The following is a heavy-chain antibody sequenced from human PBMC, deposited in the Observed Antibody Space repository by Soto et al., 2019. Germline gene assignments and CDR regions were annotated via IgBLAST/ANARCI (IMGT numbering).Heavy chain of an antibody. CDR1: GGSFSGYY. J-gene: IGHJ5*02. Sequence: SETLSLTCAVYGGSFSGYYWSWIRQPPGKGLEWIGEINHSGSTNYNPSLKSRVAISVDTSKNQFSLKLSSVTAADTAVYYCARGPDIVVVVAASPGGWFDPWGQGTLVTVSS. D-gene: IGHD2-15*01. V-gene: IGHV4-34*01. CDR3: ARGPDIVVVVAASPGGWFDP. CDR2: INHSGST.